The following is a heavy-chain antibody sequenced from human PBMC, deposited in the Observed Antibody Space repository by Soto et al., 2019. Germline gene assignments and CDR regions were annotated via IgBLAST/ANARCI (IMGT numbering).Heavy chain of an antibody. CDR1: GASISSGDYY. D-gene: IGHD2-21*02. V-gene: IGHV4-30-4*01. J-gene: IGHJ5*02. CDR3: AGGLYCGGDCRNWFDP. Sequence: SETLSLTCAVSGASISSGDYYWSWIRQPPGKGLEWIGYIYYSGSTYYNPSLKSRVTISVDTSKNQFSLKLSSVTAADTAVYYCAGGLYCGGDCRNWFDPWGQGTLVTVSS. CDR2: IYYSGST.